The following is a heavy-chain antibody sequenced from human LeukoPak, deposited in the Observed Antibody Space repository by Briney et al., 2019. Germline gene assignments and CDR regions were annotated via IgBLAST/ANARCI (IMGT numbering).Heavy chain of an antibody. D-gene: IGHD6-19*01. J-gene: IGHJ4*02. CDR3: ARGSDGWFAFDY. CDR1: EFTVSTNY. Sequence: GGSLRLSCAASEFTVSTNYMSRVRQAPGKGLEWVSIIYSTGGKYYADSVKGRFTISRDNSKHTLYLQMNSLRVEDTAVYYCARGSDGWFAFDYWGQGILVTVSS. CDR2: IYSTGGK. V-gene: IGHV3-66*01.